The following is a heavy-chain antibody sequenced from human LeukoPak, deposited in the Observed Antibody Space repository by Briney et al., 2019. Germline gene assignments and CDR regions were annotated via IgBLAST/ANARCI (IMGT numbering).Heavy chain of an antibody. CDR1: GYTFSDFS. CDR3: VRLRRNNDRSGYYYYYDY. J-gene: IGHJ4*02. CDR2: ISVRSNYR. V-gene: IGHV3-21*01. D-gene: IGHD3-22*01. Sequence: GGSLRLSCAASGYTFSDFSVNWVRQAPGKGLEWVSSISVRSNYRYYADSVRGRFTISRDDARHSLFLQMNSLRAEDTAVYFCVRLRRNNDRSGYYYYYDYWGQGTLVTVSS.